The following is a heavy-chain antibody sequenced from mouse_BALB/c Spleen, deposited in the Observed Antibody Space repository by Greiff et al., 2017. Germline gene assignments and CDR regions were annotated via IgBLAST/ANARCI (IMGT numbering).Heavy chain of an antibody. CDR3: ARDGFHTAMDY. CDR1: GFSLTGYG. CDR2: IWGDGST. D-gene: IGHD1-2*01. Sequence: VQGVESGPGLVAPSQSLSITCTVSGFSLTGYGVNWVRHPPGKGLEWLGIIWGDGSTNYNSALISRLSISKDNSKSQVFLKMNSLQTDDTAMYYCARDGFHTAMDYWGQGTSVTVSS. V-gene: IGHV2-6-7*01. J-gene: IGHJ4*01.